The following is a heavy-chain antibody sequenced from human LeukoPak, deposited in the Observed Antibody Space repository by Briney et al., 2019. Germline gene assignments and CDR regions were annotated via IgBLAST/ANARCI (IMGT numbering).Heavy chain of an antibody. V-gene: IGHV4-38-2*02. CDR1: ASFLSSGYY. CDR3: ARGDDTVLGPSFDS. D-gene: IGHD2-8*02. J-gene: IGHJ4*02. Sequence: PETMSLTSPVSASFLSSGYYWGWRRQPPGKGRWCSGSIYHSGSTYYNPSLKSRVTISVDTSKNQFSVKLYSVTATDTAVYYCARGDDTVLGPSFDSWGQGTLVTVSS. CDR2: IYHSGST.